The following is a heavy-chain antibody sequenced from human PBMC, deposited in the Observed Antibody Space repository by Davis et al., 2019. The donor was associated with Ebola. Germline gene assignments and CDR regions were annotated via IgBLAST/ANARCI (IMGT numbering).Heavy chain of an antibody. V-gene: IGHV1-18*01. CDR2: ISAYNGNT. J-gene: IGHJ4*02. CDR3: ARDGGIAARRGLQGY. CDR1: GYTLTSYG. D-gene: IGHD6-6*01. Sequence: ASVPVSCKASGYTLTSYGISWVRQAPGQGLEWMGWISAYNGNTNYAQKLQGRVTMTTDTSTSTAYMELRSLRSDDTAVYYCARDGGIAARRGLQGYWGQGTLVTVSS.